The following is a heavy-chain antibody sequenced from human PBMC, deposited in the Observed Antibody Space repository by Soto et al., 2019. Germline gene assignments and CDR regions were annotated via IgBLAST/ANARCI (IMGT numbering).Heavy chain of an antibody. CDR1: GGTFSTYT. CDR2: IVHIIGVT. D-gene: IGHD1-26*01. CDR3: VTEWDNGWFDP. V-gene: IGHV1-69*02. Sequence: QVQLVQSGAEAKKPGSSVKVSCKASGGTFSTYTISWVRQAPGQGLEWMGRIVHIIGVTNYAQKFQGRVTITADKSTSTAYMELNSLRSEDTAVYYCVTEWDNGWFDPWGQGTLVTVTS. J-gene: IGHJ5*02.